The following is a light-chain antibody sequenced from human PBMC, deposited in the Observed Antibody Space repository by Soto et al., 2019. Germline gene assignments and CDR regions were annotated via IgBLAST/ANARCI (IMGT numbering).Light chain of an antibody. CDR2: EAS. CDR1: QGISND. V-gene: IGKV1-27*01. J-gene: IGKJ1*01. CDR3: QKSNSAPWT. Sequence: DIQMTQSPSSLSASVGDRVTVTCRASQGISNDLAWYQQKPGKVPKLLIYEASTLQSGVPSRFSGSASRTDFTLTISNLQPEDVATYYCQKSNSAPWTFGQGTKVEIQ.